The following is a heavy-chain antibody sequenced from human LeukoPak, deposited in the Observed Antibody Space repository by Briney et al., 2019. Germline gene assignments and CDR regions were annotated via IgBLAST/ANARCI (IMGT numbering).Heavy chain of an antibody. CDR1: GYTLTELS. V-gene: IGHV1-24*01. D-gene: IGHD1-26*01. CDR2: FDPEDGET. CDR3: ATGARIVGATTFDY. Sequence: ASVKVSCKVSGYTLTELSMHWVRQAPGKGLEWMGGFDPEDGETIYAQKFQGRVTMTEDTSTDTAYMELSSLRSEDTAVYYCATGARIVGATTFDYWGQGTLATVSS. J-gene: IGHJ4*02.